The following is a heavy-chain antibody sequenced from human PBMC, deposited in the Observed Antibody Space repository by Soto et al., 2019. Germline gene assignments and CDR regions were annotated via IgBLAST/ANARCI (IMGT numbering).Heavy chain of an antibody. CDR3: ARDRPADY. CDR1: GFTFSAYS. Sequence: EVQLVESGGGLVQPGGSLRLSCAASGFTFSAYSMNWVRQAPGKGLEWVSYIISSSSTIYYADSVKGRFTISRDNAKSSVYLQMNTLRDEDTAVYYCARDRPADYWGQGTLVTVSS. V-gene: IGHV3-48*02. CDR2: IISSSSTI. J-gene: IGHJ4*02.